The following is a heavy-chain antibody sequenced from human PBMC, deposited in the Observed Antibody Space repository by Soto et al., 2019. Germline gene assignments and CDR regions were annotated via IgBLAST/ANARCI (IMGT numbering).Heavy chain of an antibody. CDR2: IWYDGSNK. D-gene: IGHD6-13*01. V-gene: IGHV3-33*01. Sequence: GESLKISCAASGFTFSSYGMHWVRQAPGKGLEWVAVIWYDGSNKYYADSVKGRFTISRDNSKNTLYLQMNSLRAEDTAVYYCARDLEAAAGSLYYYYGMDVWGQGTTVTVSS. CDR1: GFTFSSYG. J-gene: IGHJ6*02. CDR3: ARDLEAAAGSLYYYYGMDV.